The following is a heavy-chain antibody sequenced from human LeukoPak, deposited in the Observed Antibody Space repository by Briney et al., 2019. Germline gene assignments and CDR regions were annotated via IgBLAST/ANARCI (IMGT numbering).Heavy chain of an antibody. D-gene: IGHD3-22*01. J-gene: IGHJ5*02. CDR3: AKDRGSTLTYYYDSSFP. Sequence: PGGSLRLSCAASGFTFSSYGMHWVRQAPGKGLEWVAFIRYDGSNKYYADSVKGRFTISRDNSKNTLYLQMNSLRAEDTAVYYCAKDRGSTLTYYYDSSFPWGQGTLVTVSS. CDR2: IRYDGSNK. V-gene: IGHV3-30*02. CDR1: GFTFSSYG.